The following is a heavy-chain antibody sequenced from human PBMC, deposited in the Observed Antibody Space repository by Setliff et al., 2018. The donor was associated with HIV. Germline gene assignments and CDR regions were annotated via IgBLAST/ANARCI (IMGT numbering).Heavy chain of an antibody. CDR3: ATQTYYFDSSGVFDI. Sequence: GESLKISCQGSGYSFTRYWIGWVRQMPGKGLEWMGIIFPGDSDTRFSPSFQGQVSLSVDKSATTAYLHWSSLKASDTAIYFCATQTYYFDSSGVFDIWGQGTPVTVSS. J-gene: IGHJ3*02. CDR1: GYSFTRYW. CDR2: IFPGDSDT. V-gene: IGHV5-51*01. D-gene: IGHD3-22*01.